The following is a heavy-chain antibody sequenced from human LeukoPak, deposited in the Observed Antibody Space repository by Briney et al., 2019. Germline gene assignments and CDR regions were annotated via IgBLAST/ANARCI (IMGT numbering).Heavy chain of an antibody. D-gene: IGHD3-10*01. V-gene: IGHV4-34*01. CDR2: INHSGGT. CDR1: GGSFSGYY. J-gene: IGHJ4*02. Sequence: SETLSLTCAVYGGSFSGYYWSWIRQPPGKGLEWIGEINHSGGTNYNPSLKSRVTISVDTSKNQFSLKLSSVTAADTAVYYCARARVLLWFGINYLDYWGQGTLVTVSS. CDR3: ARARVLLWFGINYLDY.